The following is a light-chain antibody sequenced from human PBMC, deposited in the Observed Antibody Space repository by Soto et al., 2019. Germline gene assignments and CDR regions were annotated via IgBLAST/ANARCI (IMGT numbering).Light chain of an antibody. J-gene: IGKJ1*01. CDR2: GAS. CDR1: QSINSNY. CDR3: QQYGSLPRT. V-gene: IGKV3-20*01. Sequence: EIVLTQSPGSLSLSPGERATLSCRASQSINSNYLAWYRQKPCQAPRLLIYGASRRATDIPDRFSGSVSGTDFTLTISRLEPEDFAVYYCQQYGSLPRTFGQGTKVEIQ.